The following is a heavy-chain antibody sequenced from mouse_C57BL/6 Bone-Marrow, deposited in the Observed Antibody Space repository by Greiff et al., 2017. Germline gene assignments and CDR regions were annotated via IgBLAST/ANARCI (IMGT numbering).Heavy chain of an antibody. J-gene: IGHJ2*01. CDR1: GYTFTSYW. CDR2: IDPSDSYT. Sequence: QVQLQQPGAELVMPGASVKLSCKASGYTFTSYWMHWVKQRPGPGLEWIGEIDPSDSYTNYNQKFKGKSTLTVDKSSSTAYVQLSSLTSEDSAVYYCAREGYSGGFDYWGQGTALTVSS. CDR3: AREGYSGGFDY. V-gene: IGHV1-69*01. D-gene: IGHD2-12*01.